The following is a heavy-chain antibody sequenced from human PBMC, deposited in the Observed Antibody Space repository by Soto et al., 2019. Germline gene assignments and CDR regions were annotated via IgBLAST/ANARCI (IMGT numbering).Heavy chain of an antibody. CDR2: INHSGST. CDR1: GGSISGYY. V-gene: IGHV4-34*01. J-gene: IGHJ3*02. Sequence: SETLSLTCAVYGGSISGYYWSWIRQPPGKGLEWIGEINHSGSTNYNPSLKSRVTISVDTSKNQFSLKLSSVTAADTAVYYCAREASTIGNDAFDIWGQGTMVTVSS. CDR3: AREASTIGNDAFDI. D-gene: IGHD5-12*01.